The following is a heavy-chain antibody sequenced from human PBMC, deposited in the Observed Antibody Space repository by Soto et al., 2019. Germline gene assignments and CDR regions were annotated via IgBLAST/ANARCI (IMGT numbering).Heavy chain of an antibody. CDR1: GFTFTSYS. V-gene: IGHV3-48*02. CDR2: ITSKSTTI. D-gene: IGHD2-2*01. J-gene: IGHJ4*02. Sequence: GGSLRLSCAASGFTFTSYSMNWVRQAPGQGLEWVSYITSKSTTIKYADSVKGRFTVSRDNAKNSLYLQLNSLRDEDTAVYYCAREMGACSDSSCYPGPNDSWGQGTLVTVSS. CDR3: AREMGACSDSSCYPGPNDS.